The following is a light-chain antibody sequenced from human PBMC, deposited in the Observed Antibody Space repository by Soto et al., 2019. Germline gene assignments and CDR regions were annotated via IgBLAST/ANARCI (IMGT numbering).Light chain of an antibody. J-gene: IGLJ2*01. V-gene: IGLV1-44*01. CDR1: SSNIGDNT. Sequence: VLTQPPSASGTPGQRVAISCSGSSSNIGDNTVNWYQRLPGTAPKLLIYNDNQRPSGVPDRFSGSKSGTSASLAISGLQSEDEADFYCAAWDDSLSGVVFGGGTKVTVL. CDR3: AAWDDSLSGVV. CDR2: NDN.